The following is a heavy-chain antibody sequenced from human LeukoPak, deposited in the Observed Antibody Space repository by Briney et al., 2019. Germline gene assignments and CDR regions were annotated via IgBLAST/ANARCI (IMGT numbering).Heavy chain of an antibody. CDR1: GFTFSDYW. CDR3: ARDRGFSYGIDF. CDR2: IQQDGSEK. V-gene: IGHV3-7*04. Sequence: GESLRLSCAASGFTFSDYWMSWVRQAPGKGLEWVANIQQDGSEKYYVDSVKGRLTISRDNAKKSLSLQVSSLRGEDTAVYYCARDRGFSYGIDFWGQGTLVTVSS. J-gene: IGHJ4*02. D-gene: IGHD5-18*01.